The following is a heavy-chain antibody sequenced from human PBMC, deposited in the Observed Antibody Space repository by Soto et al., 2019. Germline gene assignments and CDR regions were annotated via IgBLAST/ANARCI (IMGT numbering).Heavy chain of an antibody. V-gene: IGHV1-2*02. CDR3: ATYGSGSGYAFDI. CDR1: GYTFSNEA. Sequence: GASVKVPCKASGYTFSNEAITWVRQAPGQGLEWMGWINPNSGGTNYAQKFQGRVTMTRDTSISTAYMELSRLRSDDTAVYYCATYGSGSGYAFDIWGQGTMVTVSS. CDR2: INPNSGGT. D-gene: IGHD3-10*01. J-gene: IGHJ3*02.